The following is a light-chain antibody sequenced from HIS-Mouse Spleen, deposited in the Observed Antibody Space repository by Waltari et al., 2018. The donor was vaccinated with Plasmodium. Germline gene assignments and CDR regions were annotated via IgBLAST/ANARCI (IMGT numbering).Light chain of an antibody. CDR1: NLGSKS. Sequence: SSVLTQPPSVSVAPGKTARITCGGNNLGSKSVHWYQPKPGQAPVLVVYDDGDRPSGIPERFSGSNSGNTATLTISRVEAGDEADYYCQVWDSSSDHVVFGGGTKLTVL. CDR3: QVWDSSSDHVV. CDR2: DDG. V-gene: IGLV3-21*03. J-gene: IGLJ2*01.